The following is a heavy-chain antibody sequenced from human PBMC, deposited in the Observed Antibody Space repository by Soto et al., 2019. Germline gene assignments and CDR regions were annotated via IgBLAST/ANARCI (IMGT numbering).Heavy chain of an antibody. J-gene: IGHJ4*02. CDR1: GFTFSRYS. CDR3: ARDILPQWLTSYFFDF. Sequence: QVQLVESGGGVVQPGRSLRLSCAASGFTFSRYSMNWVRQAPGKGLEWVAVISFEGNNKYYADSAKGRFTISRDDSNNTLYLQMNTLRAEDTAVYYCARDILPQWLTSYFFDFWGQGTLVTVSS. V-gene: IGHV3-30-3*01. CDR2: ISFEGNNK. D-gene: IGHD6-19*01.